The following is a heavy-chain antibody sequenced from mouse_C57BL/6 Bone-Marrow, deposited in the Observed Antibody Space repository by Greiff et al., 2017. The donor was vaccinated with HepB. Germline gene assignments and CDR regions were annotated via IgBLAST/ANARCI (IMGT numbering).Heavy chain of an antibody. CDR2: IDPSDSYT. CDR3: ARRALYYDYVDY. V-gene: IGHV1-59*01. D-gene: IGHD2-4*01. Sequence: QVQLQQPGAELVRPGTSVKLSCKASGYTFTSYWMHWVKQRPGQGLEWIGVIDPSDSYTNYNQTFKGKATLTVDTSSSTAYMQLSSLTSEDSAVYYCARRALYYDYVDYWGQGTTLTVSS. CDR1: GYTFTSYW. J-gene: IGHJ2*01.